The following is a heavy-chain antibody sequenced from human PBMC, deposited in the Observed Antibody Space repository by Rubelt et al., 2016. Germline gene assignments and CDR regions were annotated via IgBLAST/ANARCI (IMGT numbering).Heavy chain of an antibody. CDR3: ATQYVGVAFYFDD. CDR1: GFIFSNYA. D-gene: IGHD2-2*01. Sequence: EVQLLESGGGLVQPGGSLRLSCTASGFIFSNYAMHWVRQAPGKGLEWVSVIYTGGSTYYADSVKGRFTISRDNSENTLSLQMNSLRAVDTAVYYCATQYVGVAFYFDDWGQGTPVTVSS. CDR2: IYTGGST. V-gene: IGHV3-66*01. J-gene: IGHJ4*02.